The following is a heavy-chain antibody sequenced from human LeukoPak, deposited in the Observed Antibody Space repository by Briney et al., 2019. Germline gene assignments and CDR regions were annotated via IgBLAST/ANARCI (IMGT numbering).Heavy chain of an antibody. CDR2: ISYDGSNK. V-gene: IGHV3-30*18. CDR3: AKGRVGIAVPYFDY. Sequence: GGSLRLSCAASGFTFSSYGMHWVRQAPGKGLEWVAVISYDGSNKYYADSVKGRFTISRDNSKNTLYLQMNSLRAEDTAVYYCAKGRVGIAVPYFDYWGQGNLVTVSS. J-gene: IGHJ4*02. D-gene: IGHD6-19*01. CDR1: GFTFSSYG.